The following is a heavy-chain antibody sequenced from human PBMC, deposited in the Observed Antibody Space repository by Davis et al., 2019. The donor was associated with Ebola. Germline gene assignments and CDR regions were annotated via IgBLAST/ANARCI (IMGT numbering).Heavy chain of an antibody. J-gene: IGHJ4*02. V-gene: IGHV4-61*01. Sequence: SETLSLTCTVSGGSDSSGSYYWSWIRQPPGKGLEWIGNIYYGGTTNYNPSLKSRVTISGDTSKNQFSLNVNSVTAADTAMYYCARTPQYTSYGSYFDYWGQGALVTVSS. CDR3: ARTPQYTSYGSYFDY. D-gene: IGHD1-26*01. CDR2: IYYGGTT. CDR1: GGSDSSGSYY.